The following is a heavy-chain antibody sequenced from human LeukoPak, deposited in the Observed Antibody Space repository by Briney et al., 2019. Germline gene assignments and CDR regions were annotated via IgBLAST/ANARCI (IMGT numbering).Heavy chain of an antibody. V-gene: IGHV4-59*01. CDR2: IYYSGSTT. D-gene: IGHD1-7*01. CDR3: ATDAGTTLDY. J-gene: IGHJ4*02. CDR1: SGSISSNY. Sequence: SETLSLTCTVSSGSISSNYWSWIRQPPGKGLEWIGYIYYSGSTTNYNPSLKSRVTMSVDTSKNQFSLKLSSVTAADTAVYYCATDAGTTLDYWGQGTLVTVSS.